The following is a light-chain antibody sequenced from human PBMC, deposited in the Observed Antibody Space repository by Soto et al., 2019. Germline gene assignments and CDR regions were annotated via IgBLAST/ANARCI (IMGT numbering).Light chain of an antibody. CDR3: AAWDDSLNGVV. V-gene: IGLV1-44*01. J-gene: IGLJ2*01. CDR1: SSNIGSNT. CDR2: SNN. Sequence: QSVLTQSPSASGTPGQRVTISCSGSSSNIGSNTVSWYQQVPGTAPKFLIYSNNQRPSGVPDRISGSKSGTSASLAISGLQSEDEADYYCAAWDDSLNGVVFGGGTKLTVL.